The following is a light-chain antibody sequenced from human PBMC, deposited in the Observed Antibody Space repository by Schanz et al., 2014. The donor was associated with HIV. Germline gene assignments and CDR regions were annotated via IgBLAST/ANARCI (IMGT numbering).Light chain of an antibody. CDR1: QSISSW. CDR3: HQYAISSWT. J-gene: IGKJ1*01. V-gene: IGKV1-5*03. CDR2: KAS. Sequence: DIQMTQSPSTLSASVGDRVTITCRASQSISSWLAWYQQKPGKAPKLLIYKASSLESGVPSRFSGSGSGTEFTLTISSLQPDDIGTYFCHQYAISSWTFGQGTKVEIK.